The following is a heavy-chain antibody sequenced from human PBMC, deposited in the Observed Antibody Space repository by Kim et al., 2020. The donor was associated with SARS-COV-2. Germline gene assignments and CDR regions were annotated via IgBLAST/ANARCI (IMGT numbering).Heavy chain of an antibody. D-gene: IGHD3-10*01. V-gene: IGHV1-3*01. CDR3: ARDPELLWFGPFDP. CDR1: GYTFTSYA. Sequence: ASVKVSCKASGYTFTSYAMHWVRQAPGQRLEWMGWINAGNGNTKYSQKFQGRVTITRDTSASTAYMELSSLRSEDTAVYYCARDPELLWFGPFDPWGQGTLVTVSS. CDR2: INAGNGNT. J-gene: IGHJ5*02.